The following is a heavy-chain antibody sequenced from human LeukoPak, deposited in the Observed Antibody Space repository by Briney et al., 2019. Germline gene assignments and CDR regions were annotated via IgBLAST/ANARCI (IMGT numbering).Heavy chain of an antibody. V-gene: IGHV1-69*01. Sequence: ASVKVSCKASGDTFSIYAISWVRQAPGQGLEWMGGIIPIFGTANFAQKFQGRVTITADESTSTAHMELSSLRSEDTAVYYCARDLGVSGDTAMVGNYYYVMDVWGQGTTVTVSS. CDR3: ARDLGVSGDTAMVGNYYYVMDV. CDR1: GDTFSIYA. D-gene: IGHD5-18*01. CDR2: IIPIFGTA. J-gene: IGHJ6*02.